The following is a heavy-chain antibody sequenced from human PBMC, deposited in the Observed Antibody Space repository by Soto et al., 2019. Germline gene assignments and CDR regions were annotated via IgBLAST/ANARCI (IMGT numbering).Heavy chain of an antibody. D-gene: IGHD6-13*01. CDR1: GFTFDSYG. V-gene: IGHV3-23*01. Sequence: VQLLESGGGLVQPGGSLRLACAASGFTFDSYGMSWFHQPPGKGLEWVSSISGSGGSTYYADSVKGRFTISRDNSKNTLDLQMNSLSAEDTAVYFCAKVLTAGCLAYWGQGTLVTVSS. CDR2: ISGSGGST. J-gene: IGHJ4*02. CDR3: AKVLTAGCLAY.